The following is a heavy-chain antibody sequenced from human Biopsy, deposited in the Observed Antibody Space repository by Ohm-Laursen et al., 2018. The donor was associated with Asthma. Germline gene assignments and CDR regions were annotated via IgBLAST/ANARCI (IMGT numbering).Heavy chain of an antibody. V-gene: IGHV4-31*11. CDR2: IYYSGST. CDR1: YGSITSGGYY. Sequence: PSQTLSLTCAVSYGSITSGGYYWTWIRQHTGEGLEWIGFIYYSGSTYYNPSLKSRVSISIDTSKNQFSLKLSSVTAADTAVYYCARAQDYYDSRGYYRSFDYWGQGTLVTVSS. D-gene: IGHD3-22*01. CDR3: ARAQDYYDSRGYYRSFDY. J-gene: IGHJ4*02.